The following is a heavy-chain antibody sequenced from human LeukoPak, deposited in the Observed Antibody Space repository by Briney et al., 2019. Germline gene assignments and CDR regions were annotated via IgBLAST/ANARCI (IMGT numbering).Heavy chain of an antibody. CDR1: GVTLRNYA. CDR3: AKDRDCSSTGCYVFAN. D-gene: IGHD2-2*01. V-gene: IGHV3-23*01. CDR2: ISGDGEST. Sequence: GGPLLLSCAASGVTLRNYAMTWIRQAPGKGLQWVSVISGDGESTYYADSVRGRFTISRDNSKNTMYLQMNNLRAEDTAIYYCAKDRDCSSTGCYVFANWGQGTLVTVSS. J-gene: IGHJ4*02.